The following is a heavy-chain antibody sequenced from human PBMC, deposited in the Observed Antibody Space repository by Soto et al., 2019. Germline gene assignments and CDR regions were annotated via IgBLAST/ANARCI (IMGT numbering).Heavy chain of an antibody. D-gene: IGHD3-10*01. CDR3: ARNMVRGVFNWFDP. CDR1: GFTFSSYA. V-gene: IGHV3-30-3*01. J-gene: IGHJ5*02. Sequence: GGSLRLSCAASGFTFSSYAMHWARQAPGKGLEWVAVISYDGSNKYYADSVKGRFTISRDNSKNTLYLQMNSLRAEDTAVYYCARNMVRGVFNWFDPWGQGTLVTVSS. CDR2: ISYDGSNK.